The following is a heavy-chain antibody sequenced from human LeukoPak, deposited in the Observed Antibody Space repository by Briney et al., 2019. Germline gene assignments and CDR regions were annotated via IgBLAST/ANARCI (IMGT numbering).Heavy chain of an antibody. D-gene: IGHD2-2*01. Sequence: ASVKVSCKASGGTFSSYAISWVRHAPGQGLEWMGGIIPIFGTANYAQKFQGRVTITADESTSTAYMELSSLRSEDTAVYYCASWDIVVVPAAIWGQGTLVTVSS. J-gene: IGHJ4*02. V-gene: IGHV1-69*13. CDR2: IIPIFGTA. CDR3: ASWDIVVVPAAI. CDR1: GGTFSSYA.